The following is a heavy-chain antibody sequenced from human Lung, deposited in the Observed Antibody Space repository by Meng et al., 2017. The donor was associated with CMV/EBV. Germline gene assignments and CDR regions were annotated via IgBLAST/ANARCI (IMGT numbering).Heavy chain of an antibody. Sequence: QVQWQESGPGLVKPSQTLSRTCTVSGGSISSGSYYWSWIRQPAGKGLEWIGRIYISGSINYNPSLKSRVTISVDTSKNQFSLKLSSVTAADTAVYYCARVGQWLPIDYWGQGTLVTVSS. J-gene: IGHJ4*02. D-gene: IGHD6-19*01. CDR3: ARVGQWLPIDY. V-gene: IGHV4-61*02. CDR1: GGSISSGSYY. CDR2: IYISGSI.